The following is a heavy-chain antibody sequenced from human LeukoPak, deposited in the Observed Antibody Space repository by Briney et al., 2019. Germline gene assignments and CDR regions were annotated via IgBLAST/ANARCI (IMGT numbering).Heavy chain of an antibody. J-gene: IGHJ4*02. CDR2: ISAYNGNT. V-gene: IGHV1-18*01. CDR1: GYTFTSYG. Sequence: GASVKVSCKASGYTFTSYGISWVRQAPGQGLEWMGWISAYNGNTNYAQKLQGRVTMTTDTSTSTAYMELRSLRSDDTAVYYCARDFGANWGFSEPLDYWGQGTLVTVSS. CDR3: ARDFGANWGFSEPLDY. D-gene: IGHD7-27*01.